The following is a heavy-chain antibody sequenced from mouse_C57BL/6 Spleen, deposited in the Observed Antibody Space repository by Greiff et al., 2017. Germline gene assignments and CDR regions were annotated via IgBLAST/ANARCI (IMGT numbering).Heavy chain of an antibody. CDR2: ISYDGSN. CDR1: GYSITSGYY. Sequence: EVKLMESGPGLVKPSQSLSLTCSVTGYSITSGYYWNWIRQFPGNKLEWMGYISYDGSNNYNPSLKNRISITRDTSKNQFFLKLNSVTTEDTATYYCARGDDYDLAWFAYWGQGTLVTVSA. D-gene: IGHD2-4*01. V-gene: IGHV3-6*01. J-gene: IGHJ3*01. CDR3: ARGDDYDLAWFAY.